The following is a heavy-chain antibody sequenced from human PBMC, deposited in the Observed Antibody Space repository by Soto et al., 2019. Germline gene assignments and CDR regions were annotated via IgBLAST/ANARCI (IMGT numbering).Heavy chain of an antibody. J-gene: IGHJ6*03. CDR1: GFTFSDYY. CDR2: ISSSGSTI. CDR3: ARFDCSSTNCLRFWYMDV. Sequence: QVQLVESGGGSVKPGGSLRLSCAASGFTFSDYYMSWIRQAPGKGLEWVSYISSSGSTIYYADSVKGRFTISRDNAKNSLYLQMNSLRAEDTTVYYCARFDCSSTNCLRFWYMDVWGKGTTVTVSS. V-gene: IGHV3-11*01. D-gene: IGHD2-2*01.